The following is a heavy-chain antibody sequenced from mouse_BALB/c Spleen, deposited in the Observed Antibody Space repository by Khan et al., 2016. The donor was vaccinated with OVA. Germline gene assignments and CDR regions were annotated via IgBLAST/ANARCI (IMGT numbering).Heavy chain of an antibody. CDR1: GFTFTNYG. CDR3: ARVGYSGTMDC. Sequence: QIQLVQSGPELKKPGETVQISCKASGFTFTNYGMNWVKQAPGKGLKWMGWINTYTGEPTSADDFKGRFAFSLETSASTSYLQINSLKNEDTATYFCARVGYSGTMDCWGQGTSVTVSS. D-gene: IGHD2-14*01. CDR2: INTYTGEP. V-gene: IGHV9-3-1*01. J-gene: IGHJ4*01.